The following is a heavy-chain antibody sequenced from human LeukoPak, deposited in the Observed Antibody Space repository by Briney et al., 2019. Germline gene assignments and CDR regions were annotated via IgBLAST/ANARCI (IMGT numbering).Heavy chain of an antibody. CDR2: ISSSSYT. CDR3: AREACSGGSCYDDY. Sequence: GGSLRLSCAASGFTFSDYYMSWIRQAPGKGLEWVSYISSSSYTNYADSVKGRFTISRDNAKNSLYLQMNSLRAEDTAVYYCAREACSGGSCYDDYWGQGTLVTVSS. J-gene: IGHJ4*02. V-gene: IGHV3-11*06. CDR1: GFTFSDYY. D-gene: IGHD2-15*01.